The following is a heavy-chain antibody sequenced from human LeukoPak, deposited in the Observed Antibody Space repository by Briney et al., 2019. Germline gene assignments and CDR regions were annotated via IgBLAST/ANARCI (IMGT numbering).Heavy chain of an antibody. D-gene: IGHD6-6*01. CDR1: GFTFSSYS. J-gene: IGHJ4*02. CDR3: ARSSIAAPPDY. V-gene: IGHV3-21*01. CDR2: ISSSSNYI. Sequence: GGSLRLSCAASGFTFSSYSMNWVRQAPGKGLEWVSSISSSSNYIYYADSVKGRFTISRDNTKNSLYLQMNSLRAEDTAVYYCARSSIAAPPDYWGRGTLVTVSS.